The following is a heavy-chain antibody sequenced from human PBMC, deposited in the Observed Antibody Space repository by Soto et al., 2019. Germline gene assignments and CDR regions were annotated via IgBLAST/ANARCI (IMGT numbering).Heavy chain of an antibody. J-gene: IGHJ6*03. CDR3: ARHLRSAEYDYYYYSMDV. CDR1: GGSISSYY. CDR2: IYYSGST. Sequence: SETLSLTCTVSGGSISSYYWSWIRQPPGKGLEWVGYIYYSGSTNYNPSLKSRVTISVDTSKNQFSLNLSSVTAADTAVYYCARHLRSAEYDYYYYSMDVWGQGTTVTVSS. D-gene: IGHD2-2*01. V-gene: IGHV4-59*08.